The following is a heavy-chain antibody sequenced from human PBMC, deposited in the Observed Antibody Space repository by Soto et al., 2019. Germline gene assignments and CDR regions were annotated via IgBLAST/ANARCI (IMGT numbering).Heavy chain of an antibody. Sequence: LSLTCTVSCGSISSYYWIWIRQPPVKGLEWIGYIYYSGSTNYNPSLKSRVTISVDTSKNQFSLKLSSVTAADTAVYYCARMVAYYYDSSGSGDLDVWGQGTLVTVSS. CDR2: IYYSGST. V-gene: IGHV4-59*01. CDR1: CGSISSYY. D-gene: IGHD3-22*01. CDR3: ARMVAYYYDSSGSGDLDV. J-gene: IGHJ4*02.